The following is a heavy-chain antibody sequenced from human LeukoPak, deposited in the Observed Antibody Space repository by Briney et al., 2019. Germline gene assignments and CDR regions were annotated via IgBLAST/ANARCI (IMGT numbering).Heavy chain of an antibody. CDR2: ISGSGGST. J-gene: IGHJ4*02. D-gene: IGHD3-22*01. V-gene: IGHV3-23*01. Sequence: GGSLRLSCAASGFTFSSYAMSWVRQAPGKGLEWVSAISGSGGSTYYADSVKGWFTISRDNSNNTLYLQMNSLRAEDTAVYYCAKDTRRGLYYDSSGSLDYWGQGTLVTVSS. CDR3: AKDTRRGLYYDSSGSLDY. CDR1: GFTFSSYA.